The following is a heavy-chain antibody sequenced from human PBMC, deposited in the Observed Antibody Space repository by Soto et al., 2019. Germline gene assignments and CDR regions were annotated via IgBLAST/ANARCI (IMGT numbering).Heavy chain of an antibody. D-gene: IGHD2-2*01. CDR2: IYYSGST. Sequence: SETLSLTCTVSGGSISSGGYYWSWIRQHPGKGLEWIGYIYYSGSTYYNPSLKSRVTISVDTSKNQFSLKLSSVTAADTAVYYCARGPAARPRYNWFGPWGQGTLVTVSS. V-gene: IGHV4-31*03. J-gene: IGHJ5*02. CDR3: ARGPAARPRYNWFGP. CDR1: GGSISSGGYY.